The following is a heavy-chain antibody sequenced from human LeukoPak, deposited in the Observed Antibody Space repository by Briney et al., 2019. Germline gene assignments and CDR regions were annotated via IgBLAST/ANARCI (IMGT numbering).Heavy chain of an antibody. CDR2: IWYDGSNK. CDR3: ARGYSSSWYDAFDI. Sequence: GRSLRLSCAASGFTFSSYSMHWVRQAPGKGLEWVALIWYDGSNKYYADSVKGRFTISRDNSKNTLYLQMNSLRAEDTAVYYCARGYSSSWYDAFDIWGQGTMVTVSS. CDR1: GFTFSSYS. J-gene: IGHJ3*02. V-gene: IGHV3-33*01. D-gene: IGHD6-13*01.